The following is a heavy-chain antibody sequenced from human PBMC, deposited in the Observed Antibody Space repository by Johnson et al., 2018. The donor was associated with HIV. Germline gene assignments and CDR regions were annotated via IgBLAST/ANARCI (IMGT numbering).Heavy chain of an antibody. J-gene: IGHJ3*02. CDR2: ISSSGETR. V-gene: IGHV3-11*04. D-gene: IGHD1-26*01. CDR1: GFSFGDYY. CDR3: AKDTSHAFYSGSYWGAFDI. Sequence: QVQLVESGGGLVQPGRSLRLSCAASGFSFGDYYMSWIRQSPGKGLEWFAYISSSGETRYYADSVKGRFTISRDNSKNTLYLQMNSLRAEETAVYYCAKDTSHAFYSGSYWGAFDIWGQGTMVTVSS.